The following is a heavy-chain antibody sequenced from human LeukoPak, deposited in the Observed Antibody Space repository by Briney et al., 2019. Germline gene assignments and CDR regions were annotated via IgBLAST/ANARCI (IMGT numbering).Heavy chain of an antibody. V-gene: IGHV3-11*04. J-gene: IGHJ4*02. Sequence: PGGPLRLSCAASGFTFSDYYMSWLRQAPGKGLEWVSYISSGSSTIYYADSVKGRFTISRDNAKNSLYLQMNSLRTDDTAVYYCASTEYQRLGTDYWGQGTLVTVSS. D-gene: IGHD6-25*01. CDR1: GFTFSDYY. CDR2: ISSGSSTI. CDR3: ASTEYQRLGTDY.